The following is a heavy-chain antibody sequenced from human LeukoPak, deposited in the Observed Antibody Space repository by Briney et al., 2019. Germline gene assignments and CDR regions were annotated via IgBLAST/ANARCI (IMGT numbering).Heavy chain of an antibody. D-gene: IGHD1-1*01. V-gene: IGHV1-69*01. J-gene: IGHJ4*02. CDR2: IIPIFGTA. Sequence: SVKVSCKASGGTFSSYAISWVRQAPGQGLEWMGGIIPIFGTANYAQKFQGRVTITADESTSTAYMELSSLRSEDTAVYYCARWPSLGVARRYYFDYWGQGTLATVSS. CDR3: ARWPSLGVARRYYFDY. CDR1: GGTFSSYA.